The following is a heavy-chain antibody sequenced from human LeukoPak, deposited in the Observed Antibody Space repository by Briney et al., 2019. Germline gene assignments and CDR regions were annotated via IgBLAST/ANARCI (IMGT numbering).Heavy chain of an antibody. D-gene: IGHD3-22*01. Sequence: GGSLRLSCAASGFTFSSYGMHWVRQAPGKGLEWVAFIRYDGSNKYYADSVKGRFTISRDNSKNTLYLQMNSLRAEDTAVYYCAKYYYDSSGYYYYYYGMDVWGQGTTVTVSS. CDR2: IRYDGSNK. CDR1: GFTFSSYG. V-gene: IGHV3-30*02. J-gene: IGHJ6*02. CDR3: AKYYYDSSGYYYYYYGMDV.